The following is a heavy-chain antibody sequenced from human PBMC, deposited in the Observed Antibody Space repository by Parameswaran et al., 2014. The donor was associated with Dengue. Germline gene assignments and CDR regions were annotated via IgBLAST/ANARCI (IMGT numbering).Heavy chain of an antibody. V-gene: IGHV4-34*01. CDR2: INHSGST. D-gene: IGHD3-10*01. CDR1: GGSFSGYS. CDR3: ARDYHGSGSSHYGMDV. J-gene: IGHJ6*02. Sequence: ASETLSLTCTVSGGSFSGYSWTWIRQPPGKGLEWIGEINHSGSTNYNPSLKSRVIISVDTSKNQFSLKLSSVTAADTAVYYCARDYHGSGSSHYGMDVWGQGTTVTVSS.